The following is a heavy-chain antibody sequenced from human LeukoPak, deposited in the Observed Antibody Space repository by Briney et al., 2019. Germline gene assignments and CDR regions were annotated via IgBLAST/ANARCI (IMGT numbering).Heavy chain of an antibody. Sequence: SQTLSLTCTVSGGSISSGGYYWSWIRQHPGKGLEWIGYIYYSGSTNYNPSLKSRVTISVDTSKNQFSLKLSSVTAADTAVYYCARARPIQLWLPVIDYWGQGTLVTVSS. J-gene: IGHJ4*02. CDR1: GGSISSGGYY. D-gene: IGHD5-18*01. V-gene: IGHV4-61*08. CDR3: ARARPIQLWLPVIDY. CDR2: IYYSGST.